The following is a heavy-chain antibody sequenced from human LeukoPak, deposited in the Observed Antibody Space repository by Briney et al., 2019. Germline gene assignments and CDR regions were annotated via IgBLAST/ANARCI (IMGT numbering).Heavy chain of an antibody. Sequence: GGSLRLSCVGSGFTFHSHAMSWVRQAPEKGLEFVSGIYENGGTTYYADSVKGRFTISRDISKNTVYLQMNSLRAEDTAVYYCVRVAPPLAMITIVDYWGQGTLVTVSS. CDR2: IYENGGTT. V-gene: IGHV3-23*01. D-gene: IGHD3-16*01. CDR1: GFTFHSHA. CDR3: VRVAPPLAMITIVDY. J-gene: IGHJ4*02.